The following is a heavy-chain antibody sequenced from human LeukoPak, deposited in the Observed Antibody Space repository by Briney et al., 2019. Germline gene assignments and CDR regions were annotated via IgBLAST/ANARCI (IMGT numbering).Heavy chain of an antibody. CDR2: IYHSGST. CDR3: ARSLRVPASYFDY. Sequence: GSLRLSCAASGFTFSSYAMSWVRQPPGKGLEWIGEIYHSGSTNYNPSLKSRVTISVDKSKNQFSLKLSSVTAADTAVYYCARSLRVPASYFDYWGQGTLVTVSS. V-gene: IGHV4-4*02. J-gene: IGHJ4*02. CDR1: GFTFSSYAM. D-gene: IGHD2-2*01.